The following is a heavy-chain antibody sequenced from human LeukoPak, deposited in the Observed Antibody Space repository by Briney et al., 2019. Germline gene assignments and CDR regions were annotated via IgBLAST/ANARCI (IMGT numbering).Heavy chain of an antibody. V-gene: IGHV1-18*01. CDR3: ARGLTIIRTAPRAPLDI. CDR1: GYTFTSYG. Sequence: ASVKVSCKASGYTFTSYGISWVRQAPGQGLEWMGWISAYNGNTNYAQKLQGRVTMTTDTSTSTAYMELRSLRSDDTAVYYCARGLTIIRTAPRAPLDIWGQGTMVTVSS. D-gene: IGHD3-22*01. J-gene: IGHJ3*02. CDR2: ISAYNGNT.